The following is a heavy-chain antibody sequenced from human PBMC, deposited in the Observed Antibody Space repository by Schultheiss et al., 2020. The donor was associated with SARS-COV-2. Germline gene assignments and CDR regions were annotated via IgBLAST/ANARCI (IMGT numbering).Heavy chain of an antibody. J-gene: IGHJ6*02. Sequence: ASVKVSCKASGYTFTGYYMHWVRQAPGQGLEWMGIINPSGGSTSYAQKFQGRVTMTRDTSTSTVYMELRKLRSDDTAVYYCAKVMEWELPRGGMDVWGQGTTVTVSS. CDR3: AKVMEWELPRGGMDV. D-gene: IGHD1-26*01. V-gene: IGHV1-46*01. CDR1: GYTFTGYY. CDR2: INPSGGST.